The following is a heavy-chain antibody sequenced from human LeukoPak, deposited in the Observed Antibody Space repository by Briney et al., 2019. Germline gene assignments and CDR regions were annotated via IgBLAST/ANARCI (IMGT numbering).Heavy chain of an antibody. V-gene: IGHV2-5*02. D-gene: IGHD3-16*02. CDR3: AHCLDIHDYVWGSYRYLNWFDP. CDR1: GFSLSTSGVG. J-gene: IGHJ5*02. Sequence: SGPTLVKPTQTLTLTCTFSGFSLSTSGVGVGWIRQPPGKALEWLALIYWDDDKRYSPSLKSRLTITKDTSKNQVVLTMTNMDPVDTATYYSAHCLDIHDYVWGSYRYLNWFDPWGQGTLVTVSS. CDR2: IYWDDDK.